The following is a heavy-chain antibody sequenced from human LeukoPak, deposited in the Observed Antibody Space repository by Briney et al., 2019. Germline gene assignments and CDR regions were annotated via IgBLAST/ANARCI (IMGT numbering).Heavy chain of an antibody. D-gene: IGHD4/OR15-4a*01. CDR1: GGSISSGDTT. Sequence: SETLSLTCTVSGGSISSGDTTGVGSASPQGRAWSGLGTSNSGSTYYNPSLKSRVTISVDTSKNQFSLKLSSVTAADTAVYYCARALTTSYGMDVWGQGTTVTVSS. J-gene: IGHJ6*02. V-gene: IGHV4-30-4*01. CDR3: ARALTTSYGMDV. CDR2: SNSGST.